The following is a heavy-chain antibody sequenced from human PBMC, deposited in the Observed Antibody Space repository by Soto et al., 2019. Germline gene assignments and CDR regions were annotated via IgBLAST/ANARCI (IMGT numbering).Heavy chain of an antibody. J-gene: IGHJ4*02. CDR1: GAANTTGGYS. CDR3: ARLKGTRYFDF. D-gene: IGHD3-10*01. V-gene: IGHV4-30-2*01. CDR2: MYHTGSA. Sequence: PSETLSLTCAVSGAANTTGGYSWSWMRQPPGNGLQWIGYMYHTGSANYNPSLKGRVTMSFDTSTNDFSLKLNSVTAADTAVYFCARLKGTRYFDFWGPGLLVTVSS.